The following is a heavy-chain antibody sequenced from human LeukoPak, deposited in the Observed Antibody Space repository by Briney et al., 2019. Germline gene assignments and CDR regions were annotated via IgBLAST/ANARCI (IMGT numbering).Heavy chain of an antibody. J-gene: IGHJ4*02. V-gene: IGHV1-18*01. CDR1: GYTFTSYG. CDR3: ARAGPYSGSYLTYAFDY. Sequence: ASVKVSCKASGYTFTSYGISWVRQAPGQGLEWMGWISAYNGNTNYAQKLQGRVTMTTDTSTSTAYMELRSLRSDDAAVYYCARAGPYSGSYLTYAFDYWGQGTLVTVSS. D-gene: IGHD1-26*01. CDR2: ISAYNGNT.